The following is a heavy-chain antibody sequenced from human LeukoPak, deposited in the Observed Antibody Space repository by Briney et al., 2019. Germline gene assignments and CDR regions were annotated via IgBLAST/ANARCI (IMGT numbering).Heavy chain of an antibody. D-gene: IGHD6-13*01. CDR1: GFTFSTYG. J-gene: IGHJ1*01. V-gene: IGHV3-23*01. CDR3: ARVSKDGIAAAGAYFQH. CDR2: ISGRSGST. Sequence: PGGTLRLSCAASGFTFSTYGMSWVRQAPGKGLEWVSGISGRSGSTSYADSVKGRFTISRDNSKNTLYLQMNSLRAEDTAVYYCARVSKDGIAAAGAYFQHWGQGTLVTVSS.